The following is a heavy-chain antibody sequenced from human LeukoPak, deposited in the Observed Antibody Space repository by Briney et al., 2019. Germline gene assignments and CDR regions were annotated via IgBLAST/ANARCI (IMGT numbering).Heavy chain of an antibody. CDR2: MNPNSGNT. CDR3: ARSFYDYVWGSYRYPFDP. V-gene: IGHV1-8*01. D-gene: IGHD3-16*02. Sequence: ASVNVSCKASGYTFTRYDINWVRQATGQGLEWMGWMNPNSGNTGYAQKFQGRVTMTRNTSISTAYMELSSLRSEDTAVYYCARSFYDYVWGSYRYPFDPWGQGTLVTVSS. CDR1: GYTFTRYD. J-gene: IGHJ5*02.